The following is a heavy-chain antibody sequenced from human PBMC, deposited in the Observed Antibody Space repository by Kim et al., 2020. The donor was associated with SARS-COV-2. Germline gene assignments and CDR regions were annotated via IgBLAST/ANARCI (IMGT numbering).Heavy chain of an antibody. CDR1: GLTFRTSA. CDR2: ISSSSGLI. V-gene: IGHV3-21*05. D-gene: IGHD3-9*01. Sequence: GGSLRLSCAASGLTFRTSAMNWVRQAPGKGLEWVSYISSSSGLIDYTDSVKGRFTVSRDNAKNSLYLQMNSLRVEDTAVYYCARELSLAAVLVYHFDYWGQGTLVTVSS. J-gene: IGHJ4*02. CDR3: ARELSLAAVLVYHFDY.